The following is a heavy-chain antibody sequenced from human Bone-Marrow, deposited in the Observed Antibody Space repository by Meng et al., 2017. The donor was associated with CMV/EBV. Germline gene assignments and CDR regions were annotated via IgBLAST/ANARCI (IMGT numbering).Heavy chain of an antibody. CDR3: ARDLSIWAAGYGMDV. Sequence: GESLKVSCAASGFTFSSYAMHWVRRAPGKGLEWVAVISYDGSNKYYADSVKVRFTISRDNAKNSLYLQMNSLRAEDTAVYYCARDLSIWAAGYGMDVWGQGTTVTVSS. CDR2: ISYDGSNK. CDR1: GFTFSSYA. J-gene: IGHJ6*02. V-gene: IGHV3-30*04. D-gene: IGHD6-13*01.